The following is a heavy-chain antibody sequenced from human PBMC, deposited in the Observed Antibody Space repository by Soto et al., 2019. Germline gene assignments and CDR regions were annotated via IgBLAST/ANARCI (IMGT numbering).Heavy chain of an antibody. CDR2: IYPGDSDT. D-gene: IGHD1-26*01. J-gene: IGHJ3*01. CDR3: AKRGGSPADPFDV. CDR1: VYTFTDYW. V-gene: IGHV5-51*01. Sequence: GESLKISCQTSVYTFTDYWIGWVRQMPGKGLEWMGLIYPGDSDTRNSPSFQGQVTFSVDTSLSTAFLQWSSLKASDTAMYYCAKRGGSPADPFDVWGPGTMVTVSS.